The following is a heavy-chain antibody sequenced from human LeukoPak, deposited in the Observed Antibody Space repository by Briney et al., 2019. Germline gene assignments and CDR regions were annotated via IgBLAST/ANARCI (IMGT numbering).Heavy chain of an antibody. CDR1: GYTFTGYY. Sequence: ASVKVSCKASGYTFTGYYMHWVRQAPGQGLEWMGWINPNSGGTNYAQKFQGRVTMTRDTSISTAYMELSRLRSDDTAVYYCARGTPRREGNWFDPWGQGTLVTVSS. V-gene: IGHV1-2*02. D-gene: IGHD1-14*01. J-gene: IGHJ5*02. CDR3: ARGTPRREGNWFDP. CDR2: INPNSGGT.